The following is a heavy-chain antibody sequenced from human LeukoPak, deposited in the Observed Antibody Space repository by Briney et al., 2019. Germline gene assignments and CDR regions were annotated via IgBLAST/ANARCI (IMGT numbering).Heavy chain of an antibody. Sequence: GGSLRLSCAASGFTFSSYGMHWVRQAPGKGLEWVAVIWYDGSNKYYADSVKGRFTISRDNSKNTLYLQMNSLRAEDTAVYYCARGGYCSGGSCYFRDAFDIWGQGTMVTVSS. CDR1: GFTFSSYG. D-gene: IGHD2-15*01. CDR2: IWYDGSNK. CDR3: ARGGYCSGGSCYFRDAFDI. V-gene: IGHV3-33*01. J-gene: IGHJ3*02.